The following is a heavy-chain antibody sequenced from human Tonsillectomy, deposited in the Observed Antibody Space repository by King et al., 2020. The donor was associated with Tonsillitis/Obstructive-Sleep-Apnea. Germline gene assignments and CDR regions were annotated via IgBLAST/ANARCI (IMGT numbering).Heavy chain of an antibody. CDR3: ASIPNDFWGGYSIPPFDY. J-gene: IGHJ4*02. D-gene: IGHD3-3*01. CDR2: IYPGDSDT. Sequence: QLVQSGAEVKKPGESLKISCKGSGYSFTSYWIGWVRQMPGKGLEWLGIIYPGDSDTRYSPSFQGQVTISADKSISTAYLQWSSLKASDTAMYYCASIPNDFWGGYSIPPFDYWGQGTLVTVSS. V-gene: IGHV5-51*01. CDR1: GYSFTSYW.